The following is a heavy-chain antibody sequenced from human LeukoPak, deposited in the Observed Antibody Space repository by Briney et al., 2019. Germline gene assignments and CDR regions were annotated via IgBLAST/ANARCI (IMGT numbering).Heavy chain of an antibody. CDR3: ARDAHSASSGYLPDY. J-gene: IGHJ4*02. Sequence: GGSLRLSCAASGFTFSSYSMNWVRQAPGKGLEWVSYISSSSSYTNYADSVKGRFTISRDNAKNSLYLQMTSLRAEDTAVYYCARDAHSASSGYLPDYWDQGTLVTVSS. D-gene: IGHD3-22*01. CDR1: GFTFSSYS. CDR2: ISSSSSYT. V-gene: IGHV3-21*05.